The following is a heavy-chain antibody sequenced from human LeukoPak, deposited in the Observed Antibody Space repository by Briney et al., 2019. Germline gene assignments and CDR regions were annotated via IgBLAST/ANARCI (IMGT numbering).Heavy chain of an antibody. Sequence: SETLSLTCAVYGGSFSGYCWSWIRQPPGEGLEWIGEINHSGSTNYNPSLKSRVTISVDTSKNQFSLKLSSVTAADTAVYYCARAYGYSSGWYVYWGQGTLVTVSS. CDR1: GGSFSGYC. D-gene: IGHD6-19*01. CDR3: ARAYGYSSGWYVY. J-gene: IGHJ4*02. CDR2: INHSGST. V-gene: IGHV4-34*01.